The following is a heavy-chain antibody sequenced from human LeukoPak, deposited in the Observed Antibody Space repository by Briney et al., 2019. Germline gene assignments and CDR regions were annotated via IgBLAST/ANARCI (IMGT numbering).Heavy chain of an antibody. V-gene: IGHV4-61*02. J-gene: IGHJ5*02. CDR3: ARMGFPYYDILTGQDWFDP. D-gene: IGHD3-9*01. CDR2: IYTSGST. Sequence: PSQTLSLTCTVSGGSISSGSYYWSWIRQPAGKGLEWIGRIYTSGSTNYNPSLKSRVTISVDTSKNQFSLKLSSVTAAETAVYYCARMGFPYYDILTGQDWFDPWGQGTLVTVSS. CDR1: GGSISSGSYY.